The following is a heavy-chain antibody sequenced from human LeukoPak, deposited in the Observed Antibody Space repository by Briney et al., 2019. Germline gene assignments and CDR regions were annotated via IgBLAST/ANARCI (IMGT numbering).Heavy chain of an antibody. CDR3: AKDTTTSGARFDY. CDR2: ISGDGSST. CDR1: GFTFDDYA. J-gene: IGHJ4*02. V-gene: IGHV3-43*02. D-gene: IGHD2-15*01. Sequence: GGSLILSCAASGFTFDDYAMYWVRQAPGKGLEWVSLISGDGSSTYYADSLKGRFTISRDNSKNSLYLQMNSLRTDDTALYYCAKDTTTSGARFDYWGQGTLVTVSS.